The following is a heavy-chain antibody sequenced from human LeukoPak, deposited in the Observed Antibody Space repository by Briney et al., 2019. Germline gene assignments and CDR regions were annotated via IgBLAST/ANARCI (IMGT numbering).Heavy chain of an antibody. D-gene: IGHD6-13*01. V-gene: IGHV6-1*01. CDR2: TYYRSKWYN. CDR3: ARGSVVAAAGTLDY. J-gene: IGHJ4*02. CDR1: GDSVSSNSAA. Sequence: SQTLSLTCAIPGDSVSSNSAAWNWIRQSPSRGLEWLGRTYYRSKWYNDYAVSVKSRITVNPDTSKNQSSLQLNSVTPEDTAVYYCARGSVVAAAGTLDYWGQGTLVTVSS.